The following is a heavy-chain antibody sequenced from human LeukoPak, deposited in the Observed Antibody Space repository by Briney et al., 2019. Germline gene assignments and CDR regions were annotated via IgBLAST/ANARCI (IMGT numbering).Heavy chain of an antibody. V-gene: IGHV3-21*01. CDR2: ISSSNSYI. D-gene: IGHD5-18*01. CDR1: GFTFSSYS. J-gene: IGHJ2*01. Sequence: PGGSLRLSCAASGFTFSSYSMNWVRQAPGKGLEWVSSISSSNSYIYNADSVKGRFTISRDNAKNSLYLQMNSLRAEDTAVYYCARDTGWYFDLWGRGTLVTVSS. CDR3: ARDTGWYFDL.